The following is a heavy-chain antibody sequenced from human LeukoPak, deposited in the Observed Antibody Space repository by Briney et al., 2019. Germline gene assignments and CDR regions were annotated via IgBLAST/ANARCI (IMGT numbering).Heavy chain of an antibody. CDR2: IWCDGSNK. V-gene: IGHV3-33*01. CDR3: ARDQVVRKRGFDY. Sequence: GGSLRLSCAASGFTFSSYGMHWVRQAPGKGLEWVAVIWCDGSNKYYADSVKGGFTISRDNSKNTLYLQMNSLRAEDTAVYYYARDQVVRKRGFDYWGQGTLVTVSS. J-gene: IGHJ4*02. CDR1: GFTFSSYG. D-gene: IGHD3-10*01.